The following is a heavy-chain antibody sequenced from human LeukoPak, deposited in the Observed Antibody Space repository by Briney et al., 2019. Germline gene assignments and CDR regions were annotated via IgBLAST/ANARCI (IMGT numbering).Heavy chain of an antibody. Sequence: PGGSLRLSCAASGFIFSNYWMHWVRQAPGKGLVWVSRINSDGSSTIYADSVKGRFTISRDSAKNTPYLQMNSLRAEDTAVYYCAREAGGFDIWGQGTMVTVSS. CDR2: INSDGSST. CDR1: GFIFSNYW. D-gene: IGHD4-23*01. J-gene: IGHJ3*02. V-gene: IGHV3-74*01. CDR3: AREAGGFDI.